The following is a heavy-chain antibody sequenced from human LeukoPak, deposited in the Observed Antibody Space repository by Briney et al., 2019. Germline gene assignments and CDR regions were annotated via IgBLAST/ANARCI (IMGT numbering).Heavy chain of an antibody. CDR3: AKDGEGYCSSTSRKRAYYGMDV. J-gene: IGHJ6*04. CDR1: GFTFSSYA. V-gene: IGHV3-23*01. D-gene: IGHD2-2*01. CDR2: ISGSGGST. Sequence: GGSLRLSCAASGFTFSSYAMSWVRQAPGKGLEWVSAISGSGGSTYYADSVKGRFTISRDNSKNTLYLQMNSLRAEDTAVYYCAKDGEGYCSSTSRKRAYYGMDVWGKGTTVTVSS.